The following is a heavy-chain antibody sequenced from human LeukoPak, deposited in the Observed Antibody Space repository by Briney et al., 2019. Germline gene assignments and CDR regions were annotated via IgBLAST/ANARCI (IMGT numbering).Heavy chain of an antibody. CDR2: ISGSGGST. V-gene: IGHV3-23*01. CDR3: ARSSSAMTDAFDI. Sequence: GGSLRLSCAASGFTFSSYAMSWVRQAPGKGLEWVSAISGSGGSTYYADSVKGRFTISRDNSKNTLYLQMNSLRAEDTAVYYCARSSSAMTDAFDIWGQGTMVTVSS. J-gene: IGHJ3*02. CDR1: GFTFSSYA. D-gene: IGHD6-13*01.